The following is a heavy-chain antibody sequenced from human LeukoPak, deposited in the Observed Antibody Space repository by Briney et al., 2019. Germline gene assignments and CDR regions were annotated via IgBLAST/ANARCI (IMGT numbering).Heavy chain of an antibody. Sequence: ASVKVSCKASGYTFTSYAMHWVRQAPGQRLEWMGWINAGNGNTKYSQKFQGRVTMTRDTSTSTVYMELSSLRSEDTAVYYCARDAYSSGWSIKYNWFDPWGQGTLVTVSS. J-gene: IGHJ5*02. CDR2: INAGNGNT. D-gene: IGHD6-19*01. CDR1: GYTFTSYA. V-gene: IGHV1-3*01. CDR3: ARDAYSSGWSIKYNWFDP.